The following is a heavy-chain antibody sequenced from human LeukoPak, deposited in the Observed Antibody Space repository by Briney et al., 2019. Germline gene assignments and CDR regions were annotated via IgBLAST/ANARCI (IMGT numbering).Heavy chain of an antibody. CDR2: ISAYNGNT. CDR1: GYTFTSYG. Sequence: ASVKVSCKASGYTFTSYGISWVRQAPGQGLEWMGWISAYNGNTNYAQKLQGRVTMTTDTSTSTAYMELRSLRSDDTAVYYCARMPYYDFWSGPEYYFDYRGQGTLVTVSS. D-gene: IGHD3-3*01. J-gene: IGHJ4*02. CDR3: ARMPYYDFWSGPEYYFDY. V-gene: IGHV1-18*01.